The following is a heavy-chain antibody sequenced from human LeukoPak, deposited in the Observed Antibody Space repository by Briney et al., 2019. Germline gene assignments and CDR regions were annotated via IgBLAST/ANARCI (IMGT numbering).Heavy chain of an antibody. CDR3: AKGVPVVAALPYYYMDV. V-gene: IGHV3-9*01. CDR2: ISWNSGSI. Sequence: SGGSLRLSCAASGFTFDDYAMHWVRQAPGKGLEWVSGISWNSGSIGYADSVKGRFTISRDNSKNTLYLQMNSLRAEDTAVYYCAKGVPVVAALPYYYMDVWGKGTTVTVSS. D-gene: IGHD2-15*01. J-gene: IGHJ6*03. CDR1: GFTFDDYA.